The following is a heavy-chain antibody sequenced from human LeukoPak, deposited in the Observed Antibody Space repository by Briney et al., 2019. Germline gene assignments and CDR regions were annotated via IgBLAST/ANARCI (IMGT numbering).Heavy chain of an antibody. D-gene: IGHD6-19*01. CDR2: IRSKANSYAT. Sequence: GGSLKLSCAASGFTFSGSAMHWVRQASGKGLEWVGRIRSKANSYATAYAASVKGRFTISRDDSKNTAYLQMNSLKTEDTAVYYCTSLSGQSAYWGQGTQVSVSS. CDR3: TSLSGQSAY. CDR1: GFTFSGSA. J-gene: IGHJ4*02. V-gene: IGHV3-73*01.